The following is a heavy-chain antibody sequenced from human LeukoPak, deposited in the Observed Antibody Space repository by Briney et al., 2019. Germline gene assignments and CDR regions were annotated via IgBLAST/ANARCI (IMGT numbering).Heavy chain of an antibody. Sequence: GGSLRLSCAASGFTFSSYWMSWVRQAPGKGLEWVANIKQDGSEKYYVDSAKGRFTISRDNAKNSLYLQMNSLRAEDTAVYYCARDGKKGYGSSHDYWGQGTLVTVSS. D-gene: IGHD6-13*01. J-gene: IGHJ4*02. CDR1: GFTFSSYW. CDR3: ARDGKKGYGSSHDY. CDR2: IKQDGSEK. V-gene: IGHV3-7*01.